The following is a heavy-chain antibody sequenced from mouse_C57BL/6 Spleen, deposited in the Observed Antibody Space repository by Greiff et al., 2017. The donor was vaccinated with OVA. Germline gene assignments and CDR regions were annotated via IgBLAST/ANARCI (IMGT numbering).Heavy chain of an antibody. D-gene: IGHD1-2*01. J-gene: IGHJ2*01. CDR2: IYPSESET. V-gene: IGHV1-61*01. Sequence: QVQLQQPGAELVRPGSSVKLSCKASGYTFTSYWMDWVKQRPGQGLEWLGNIYPSESETHYNQKFKDKATVTVDKSSSTAYRQLSSLTSEDSAVYYCARVILRHCFDYWGQGTTLTVSS. CDR1: GYTFTSYW. CDR3: ARVILRHCFDY.